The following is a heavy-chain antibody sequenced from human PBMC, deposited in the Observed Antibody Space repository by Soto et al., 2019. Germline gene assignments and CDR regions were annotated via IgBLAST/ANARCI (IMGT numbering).Heavy chain of an antibody. J-gene: IGHJ4*02. V-gene: IGHV1-2*02. Sequence: AXVKVSCNASGYTFTDYYIHWVRQAPGQGLEWMGWIDPNSGVTKYGQKFQGRVTMTRDTSISTAYMELTRLTSDDTAIFSCARDRNYDAFDYWGQGTLVTVSS. CDR3: ARDRNYDAFDY. D-gene: IGHD1-7*01. CDR2: IDPNSGVT. CDR1: GYTFTDYY.